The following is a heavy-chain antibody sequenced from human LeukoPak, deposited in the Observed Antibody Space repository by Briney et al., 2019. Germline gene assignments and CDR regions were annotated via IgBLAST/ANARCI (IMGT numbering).Heavy chain of an antibody. CDR1: GDSITNYF. CDR3: ARGRVAYSAYYFDY. Sequence: SETLSLTCTVSGDSITNYFWSWIRQPPGKGLEWIGYIYYTGNTNYKPSLKSRVTISVDTSTNQFSLRLRSVTAADTAVYYCARGRVAYSAYYFDYWGRGTLVTVSA. J-gene: IGHJ4*02. V-gene: IGHV4-59*01. D-gene: IGHD2-15*01. CDR2: IYYTGNT.